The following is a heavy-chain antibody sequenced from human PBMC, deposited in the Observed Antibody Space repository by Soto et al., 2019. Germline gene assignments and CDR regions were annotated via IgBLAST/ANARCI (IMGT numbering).Heavy chain of an antibody. CDR2: IIPILGIA. J-gene: IGHJ6*03. CDR1: GGTFSSYT. V-gene: IGHV1-69*02. D-gene: IGHD2-15*01. CDR3: ATAVLGYCSGGSCYNYYYYMDV. Sequence: AVKVSCKASGGTFSSYTISWVRQAPGQGLEWMGRIIPILGIANYAQKFQGRVTITADKSTSTAYMELSSLRSEDTAVYYCATAVLGYCSGGSCYNYYYYMDVWGKGTTVTVSS.